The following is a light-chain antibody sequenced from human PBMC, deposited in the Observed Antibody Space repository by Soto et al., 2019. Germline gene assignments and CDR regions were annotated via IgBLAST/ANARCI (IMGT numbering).Light chain of an antibody. J-gene: IGKJ4*01. V-gene: IGKV3-20*01. Sequence: EVVLTPSPGTLSLSPGKRATLSCRASQAVSSILLAWYQQKPGKAPRLLIYGASSRAIGIPDRISGRGARPVYTLAVIRVEADEFAGYYCQQHGTSSIFGGGTKVESK. CDR1: QAVSSIL. CDR2: GAS. CDR3: QQHGTSSI.